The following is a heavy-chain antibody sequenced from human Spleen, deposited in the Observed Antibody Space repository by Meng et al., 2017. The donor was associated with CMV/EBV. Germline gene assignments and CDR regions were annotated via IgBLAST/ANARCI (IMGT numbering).Heavy chain of an antibody. V-gene: IGHV4-39*01. CDR2: IYYTGST. D-gene: IGHD3-3*01. CDR3: ARVIARSTPKYYDFWSGRFYWFDP. CDR1: Y. Sequence: YWGWVRQPPGKELEWIGTIYYTGSTYYHPSLKSRVTMSLDMSKNQFSLKLSSVTAADTAVYYCARVIARSTPKYYDFWSGRFYWFDPWGQGTLVTVSS. J-gene: IGHJ5*02.